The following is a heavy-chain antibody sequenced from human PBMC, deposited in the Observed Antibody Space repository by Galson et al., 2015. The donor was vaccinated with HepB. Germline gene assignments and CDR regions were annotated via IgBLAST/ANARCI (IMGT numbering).Heavy chain of an antibody. CDR2: IGGRGDTI. J-gene: IGHJ4*02. D-gene: IGHD1-7*01. CDR1: GFTFDSYA. CDR3: AKGSDMYNWNYGGVGC. Sequence: PLRLSCAASGFTFDSYAMSWVRQAPGKGLEWVSSIGGRGDTIRYADSVKGRFTISRENSKHTLYLQMSSLRAEDTAVYYCAKGSDMYNWNYGGVGCWGQGILVTVSS. V-gene: IGHV3-23*01.